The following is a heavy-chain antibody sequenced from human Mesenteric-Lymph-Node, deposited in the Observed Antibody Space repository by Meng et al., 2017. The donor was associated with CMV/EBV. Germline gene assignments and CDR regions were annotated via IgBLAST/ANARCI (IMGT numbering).Heavy chain of an antibody. CDR2: IYGGGAT. J-gene: IGHJ4*02. Sequence: GGSLRLSCAASGFTVSGYYMSWVRQAPGKGLEWVSVIYGGGATVYADSVKGRFIISRDDSKNSLFLQLSNLRAEETAIYYCVRGEKMGNGYTNFFDIWGQGSLVTVSS. D-gene: IGHD3-22*01. CDR1: GFTVSGYY. V-gene: IGHV3-53*01. CDR3: VRGEKMGNGYTNFFDI.